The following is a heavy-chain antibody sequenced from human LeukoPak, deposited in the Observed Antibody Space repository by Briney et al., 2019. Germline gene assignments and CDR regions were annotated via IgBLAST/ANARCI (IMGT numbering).Heavy chain of an antibody. J-gene: IGHJ6*03. Sequence: PSETLSLTCTVSGGSISSYYWSWIRQPPGKGLEWIGYIYYSGSTNYNPSLKSRVTISVDTSKNQFSLKLSSVTAADTAVYYCARHGDVVVVPAAMSMDVWGKGTTVTVSS. CDR2: IYYSGST. V-gene: IGHV4-59*08. D-gene: IGHD2-2*01. CDR3: ARHGDVVVVPAAMSMDV. CDR1: GGSISSYY.